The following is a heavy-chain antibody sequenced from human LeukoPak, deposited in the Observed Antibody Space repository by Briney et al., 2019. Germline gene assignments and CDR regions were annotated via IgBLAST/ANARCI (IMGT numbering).Heavy chain of an antibody. CDR2: IIPIFGTA. D-gene: IGHD4-17*01. J-gene: IGHJ6*04. CDR3: ARGHYGDYPYYYYGMDV. CDR1: GGTFSSYA. Sequence: SVKVSCKASGGTFSSYAISWVRQAPGQGLEWMGGIIPIFGTANYAQKFQGRVTITADDSTSTAYMELSSLRSEDTAVYYCARGHYGDYPYYYYGMDVWGKGTTVTASS. V-gene: IGHV1-69*01.